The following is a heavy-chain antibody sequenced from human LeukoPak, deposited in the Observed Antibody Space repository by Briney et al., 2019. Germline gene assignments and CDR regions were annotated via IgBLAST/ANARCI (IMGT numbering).Heavy chain of an antibody. CDR1: GLTFSSYW. J-gene: IGHJ4*02. Sequence: GGSLRLSCVASGLTFSSYWMSWVRLAPGRGLEWLSYISVGSNNMFYADSVKGRFTISRDNADNSLYLQMNTLRAEDTAVYYCVRDDTVTGHFDYWGQGTLVTVSS. CDR3: VRDDTVTGHFDY. CDR2: ISVGSNNM. V-gene: IGHV3-48*01. D-gene: IGHD4-11*01.